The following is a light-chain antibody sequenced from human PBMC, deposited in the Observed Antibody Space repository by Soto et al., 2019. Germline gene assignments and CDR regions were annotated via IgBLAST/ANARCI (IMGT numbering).Light chain of an antibody. CDR2: WAS. CDR1: QSVLYTSNNKNY. V-gene: IGKV4-1*01. CDR3: HQYHTSPPT. J-gene: IGKJ1*01. Sequence: DIVMTQSPDSLTVSLGKRATINGKSSQSVLYTSNNKNYLTWFQQKPGQPPKLLIYWASTRESGVPDRFSGSGSGTDFTLTISSLQAEDVAVYYCHQYHTSPPTFGQGTKLEVK.